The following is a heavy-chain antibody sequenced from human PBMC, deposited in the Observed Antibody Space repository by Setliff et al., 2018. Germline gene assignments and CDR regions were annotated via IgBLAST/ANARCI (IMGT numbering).Heavy chain of an antibody. CDR3: ARDGHNVYYFDY. CDR1: GGLIYDHW. CDR2: VYSHGDT. V-gene: IGHV4-4*07. J-gene: IGHJ4*02. D-gene: IGHD1-1*01. Sequence: SETLSLTCSVSGGLIYDHWWTWVRQTAGEGLQWIGRVYSHGDTEYNPSLKSRVTISVDTSNNQFSLHLTSVTAEDTAVYYCARDGHNVYYFDYWGLGTLVTVSS.